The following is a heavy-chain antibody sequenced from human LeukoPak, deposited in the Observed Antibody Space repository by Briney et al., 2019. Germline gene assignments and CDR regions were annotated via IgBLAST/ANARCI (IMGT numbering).Heavy chain of an antibody. D-gene: IGHD3-22*01. Sequence: GGSLRLSCAASGFTFDDCGMSWVRQAPGKGLEWVSGINWNGGSTGYADSVKGRFTISRDNAKNSLYLQMNSLRAEDTASYYCARKYYYDSSGYYHPYFDYWGQGTLVTVSS. J-gene: IGHJ4*02. CDR2: INWNGGST. V-gene: IGHV3-20*04. CDR3: ARKYYYDSSGYYHPYFDY. CDR1: GFTFDDCG.